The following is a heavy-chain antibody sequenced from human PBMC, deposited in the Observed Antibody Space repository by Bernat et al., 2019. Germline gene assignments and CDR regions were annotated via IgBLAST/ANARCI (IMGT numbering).Heavy chain of an antibody. CDR1: GFTFSSYS. V-gene: IGHV3-21*01. Sequence: EVQLVESGGGLVKPGGSLRLSCAASGFTFSSYSMNWVRQAPGKGLEWVSSISSSSSYIYYADSVKGRFTISRDNAKNSLYLQMNSLRDEDTAVYYCARDPGYCSSTSCYPGLDYWGQGTLVTVSS. D-gene: IGHD2-2*01. CDR3: ARDPGYCSSTSCYPGLDY. CDR2: ISSSSSYI. J-gene: IGHJ4*02.